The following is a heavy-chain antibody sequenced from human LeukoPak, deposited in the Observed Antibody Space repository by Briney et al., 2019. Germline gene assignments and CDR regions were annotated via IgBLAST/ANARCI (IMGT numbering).Heavy chain of an antibody. CDR3: TRDTGCSGGTCYSFYDY. D-gene: IGHD2-15*01. CDR1: GFTFSSYW. J-gene: IGHJ4*02. CDR2: IKQDGSEK. V-gene: IGHV3-7*01. Sequence: PGGSLRLSCAASGFTFSSYWMTWVRQAPGKGLEWVANIKQDGSEKYVDSVKGRFTISRDNAKNSLYLQMNSLRAEDTAEYYCTRDTGCSGGTCYSFYDYWGQGTLVTVSS.